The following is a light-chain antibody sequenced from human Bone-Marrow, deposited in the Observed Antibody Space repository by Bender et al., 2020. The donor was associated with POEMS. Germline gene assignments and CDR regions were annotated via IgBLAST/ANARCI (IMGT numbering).Light chain of an antibody. CDR2: ANI. CDR3: QSYDSDLNGWV. Sequence: QSALTQPRSVSGSPGQSVTISCTGTSSDVGGYNYVSWYQHLPGTAPKLLIYANINRPSEIPDRFSGSQSGTSASLAITGLQSEDEAAYFCQSYDSDLNGWVFGGGTKLTVL. V-gene: IGLV2-11*01. CDR1: SSDVGGYNY. J-gene: IGLJ3*02.